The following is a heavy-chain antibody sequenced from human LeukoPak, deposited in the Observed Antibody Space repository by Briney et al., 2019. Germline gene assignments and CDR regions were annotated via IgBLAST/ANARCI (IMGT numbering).Heavy chain of an antibody. Sequence: PSETLSLTCAVYGGSFSGYYWSWIRQPPGKGLEWIGGINHSGSTNYNPSLKSRVTISVDTSKNQFSLKLSSVTAADTAVYYCARARLLLRFSFDYWGQGTLVTVSS. CDR1: GGSFSGYY. CDR2: INHSGST. V-gene: IGHV4-34*01. J-gene: IGHJ4*02. D-gene: IGHD3-22*01. CDR3: ARARLLLRFSFDY.